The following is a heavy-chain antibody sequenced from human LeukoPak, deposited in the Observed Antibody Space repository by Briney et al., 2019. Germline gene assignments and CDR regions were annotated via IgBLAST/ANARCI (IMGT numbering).Heavy chain of an antibody. D-gene: IGHD2-8*01. J-gene: IGHJ4*02. CDR1: GGCISSSSYY. CDR2: IYYNRST. Sequence: PSETLSLTYTVSGGCISSSSYYWGWIRQPPGKGLERIGSIYYNRSTYYNPSLKSRVTISVATSKNQFSLKLSSVTAADTAVYYCARQDPNPLRYCTNGVCYSDYWGQGALCTVSS. V-gene: IGHV4-39*01. CDR3: ARQDPNPLRYCTNGVCYSDY.